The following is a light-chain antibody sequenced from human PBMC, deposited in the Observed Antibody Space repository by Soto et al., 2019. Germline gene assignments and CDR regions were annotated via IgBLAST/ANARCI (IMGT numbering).Light chain of an antibody. Sequence: SYELTQPLSVSVALGQTARITCGGNNIATKNVHWYQQKPGQAPVLVIYREVKRPSGIPERFSGSNSGNTATLTISRAQAGDGADYYCQVWDSSSPVVFGGGTQLTVL. CDR1: NIATKN. CDR2: REV. J-gene: IGLJ2*01. CDR3: QVWDSSSPVV. V-gene: IGLV3-9*01.